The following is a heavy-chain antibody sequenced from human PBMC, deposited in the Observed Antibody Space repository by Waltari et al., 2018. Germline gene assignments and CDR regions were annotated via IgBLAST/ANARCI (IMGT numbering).Heavy chain of an antibody. V-gene: IGHV4-38-2*01. CDR3: ARQLSRSGAFDI. J-gene: IGHJ3*02. Sequence: QVQLQESGPGLVKPSETLSLTCAVSGYSISSGYYWGWIRQPPGKGLEWIGSIYQSGSTYYNPSLKSRVTISVDTSKNQFSLKLSSVTAADTAVYYCARQLSRSGAFDIWGQGTMVTVSS. D-gene: IGHD3-10*01. CDR1: GYSISSGYY. CDR2: IYQSGST.